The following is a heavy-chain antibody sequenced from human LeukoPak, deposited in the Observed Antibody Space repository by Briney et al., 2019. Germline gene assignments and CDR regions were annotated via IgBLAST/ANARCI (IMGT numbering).Heavy chain of an antibody. CDR1: GYSFTSYW. CDR2: IYPGDSDT. CDR3: ARHRGIAVAGTFYPGWFDP. V-gene: IGHV5-51*01. D-gene: IGHD6-19*01. J-gene: IGHJ5*02. Sequence: PGQSLKISCKGSGYSFTSYWIGWVRQMPGKGLEWMGIIYPGDSDTTYSPSFQGQVTISADKSISTAYLQWSSLKASDTAMYYCARHRGIAVAGTFYPGWFDPWGQGTLVTVSS.